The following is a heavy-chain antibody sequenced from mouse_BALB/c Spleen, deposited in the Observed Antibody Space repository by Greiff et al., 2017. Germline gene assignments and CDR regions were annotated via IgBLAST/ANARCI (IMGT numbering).Heavy chain of an antibody. CDR3: ARRGDDFWYFDV. V-gene: IGHV1S81*02. J-gene: IGHJ1*01. CDR2: INPSNGRT. Sequence: QVQLKQSGAELVKPGASVKLSCKASGYTFTSYWMHWVKQRPGQGLEWIGEINPSNGRTNYNEKFKSKATLTVDKSSSTAYMQLSSLTSEDSAVYYCARRGDDFWYFDVWGAGTTVTVSS. D-gene: IGHD2-2*01. CDR1: GYTFTSYW.